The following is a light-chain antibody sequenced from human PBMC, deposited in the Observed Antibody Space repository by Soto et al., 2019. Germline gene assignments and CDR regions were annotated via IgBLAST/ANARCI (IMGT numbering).Light chain of an antibody. CDR3: QSYDSSLSAHV. J-gene: IGLJ1*01. V-gene: IGLV1-40*01. CDR2: GNS. Sequence: QSVLTQPPSVSGAHGQRVTISCTGSSSNIGAGFDVHWYQQLPGTAPKLLIYGNSNRPSGVPDRFSGAKSGTSASLAITGLQAEDEADYYCQSYDSSLSAHVFGTGTKLTVL. CDR1: SSNIGAGFD.